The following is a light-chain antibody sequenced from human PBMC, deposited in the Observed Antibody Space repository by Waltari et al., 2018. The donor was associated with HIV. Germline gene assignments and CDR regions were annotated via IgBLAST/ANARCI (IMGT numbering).Light chain of an antibody. CDR3: QQYNDWPPLT. Sequence: EIVMTQSPATLSVSPGERATLPCRASPSVSTNLAWYQQKPGQAPGLLIYSASTRATGISSRFSGSGSGTVFTLTISSRQSEDFAVYYCQQYNDWPPLTFGGGTKVEMK. J-gene: IGKJ4*01. V-gene: IGKV3-15*01. CDR1: PSVSTN. CDR2: SAS.